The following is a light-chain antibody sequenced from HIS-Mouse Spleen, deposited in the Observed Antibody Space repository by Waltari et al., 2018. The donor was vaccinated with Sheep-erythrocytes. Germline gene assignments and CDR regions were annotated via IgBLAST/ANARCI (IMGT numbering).Light chain of an antibody. CDR3: CSYAGSSTPWV. CDR1: SSDVGSYNF. V-gene: IGLV2-23*01. Sequence: QSALTQPASVSGSPGQSITIPCTGTSSDVGSYNFVSWYQPHPGKAPKLMIYEGSKRPSGVSNRFSGSKSGNTASLTISGLQAEDEADYYCCSYAGSSTPWVFGGGTKLTVL. J-gene: IGLJ3*02. CDR2: EGS.